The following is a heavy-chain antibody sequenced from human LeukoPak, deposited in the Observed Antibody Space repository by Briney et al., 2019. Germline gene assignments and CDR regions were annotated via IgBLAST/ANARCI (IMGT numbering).Heavy chain of an antibody. Sequence: SETLSLTCTVSGGALSSGGYYWGWIRQHPGKCLEWIGYIYFSGSTYYNPSLKSRVTISVDTSKNQFSLKLSSVTAADTAVYYYARDRGSTYYYDSSGSRWFDPWGQGTLVTVSS. J-gene: IGHJ5*02. CDR1: GGALSSGGYY. CDR2: IYFSGST. V-gene: IGHV4-31*03. D-gene: IGHD3-22*01. CDR3: ARDRGSTYYYDSSGSRWFDP.